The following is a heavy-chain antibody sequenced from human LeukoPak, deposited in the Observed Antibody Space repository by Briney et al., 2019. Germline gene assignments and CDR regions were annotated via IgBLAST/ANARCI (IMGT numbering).Heavy chain of an antibody. D-gene: IGHD3-22*01. Sequence: SETLSLTCAVYGGSFSGYYWSWIRQPPGKGLEWLGEINHSGSTNYNPSLKSRVTISVDTSKNQFSLKLSSVTAADTAVYYCAVKYYDSSGYYGLFDYWGQGTLVTVSS. J-gene: IGHJ4*02. CDR3: AVKYYDSSGYYGLFDY. CDR2: INHSGST. CDR1: GGSFSGYY. V-gene: IGHV4-34*01.